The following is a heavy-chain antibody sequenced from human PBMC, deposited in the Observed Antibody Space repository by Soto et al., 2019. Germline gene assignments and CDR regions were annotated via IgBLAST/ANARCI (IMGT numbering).Heavy chain of an antibody. V-gene: IGHV3-23*01. CDR1: GFTFSSYA. Sequence: GGSLRLSCAASGFTFSSYAMSWVRQAPGKGLEWVSAISGSGGSTYYADSVKGRFTISRDNSKNTLYLQMNSLRAEDTAVYYCAKDAGCGGGSCYPTGYFDYWGQGTLVTVSS. D-gene: IGHD2-15*01. J-gene: IGHJ4*02. CDR2: ISGSGGST. CDR3: AKDAGCGGGSCYPTGYFDY.